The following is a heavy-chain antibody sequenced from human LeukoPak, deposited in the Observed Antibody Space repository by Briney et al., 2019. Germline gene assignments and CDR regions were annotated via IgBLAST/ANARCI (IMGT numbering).Heavy chain of an antibody. CDR3: ARNRDGYNSFDY. CDR2: IYYSGSS. Sequence: PSQTLSLTCTVSGGSINNGGYYWSWIRQHPGKGLEWIGYIYYSGSSYYNPSLRSRVTISVDTSRNHFSLKLSSVTAADTAVYYCARNRDGYNSFDYWGQGTLVTVSS. CDR1: GGSINNGGYY. D-gene: IGHD5-24*01. J-gene: IGHJ4*02. V-gene: IGHV4-31*03.